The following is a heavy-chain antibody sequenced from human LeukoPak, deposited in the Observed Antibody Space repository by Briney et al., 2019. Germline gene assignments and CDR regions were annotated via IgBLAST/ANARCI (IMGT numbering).Heavy chain of an antibody. CDR1: GFTFSSYE. Sequence: GGSLRLSCAASGFTFSSYEMNWVRQAPGKGLEWVSYISSSGSTIYYADSVKGRFTISRDNAKNSLYLQMNSLRAEDTAVYYCARIYEDSSGSYYYYYDMDVWGKGTTVTVSS. J-gene: IGHJ6*03. CDR3: ARIYEDSSGSYYYYYDMDV. V-gene: IGHV3-48*03. D-gene: IGHD6-19*01. CDR2: ISSSGSTI.